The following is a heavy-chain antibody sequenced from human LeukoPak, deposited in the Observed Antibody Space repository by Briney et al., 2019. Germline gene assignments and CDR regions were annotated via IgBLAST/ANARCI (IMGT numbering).Heavy chain of an antibody. CDR2: INHSGST. V-gene: IGHV4-34*01. CDR1: GGSFSGYY. Sequence: SETLSLTCAVYGGSFSGYYWSWIRQPPGKGLEWIGEINHSGSTNYNPSLKSRVTISVDTSKNQFSLKLSSVTAADTAVYYCAGVLRVKWQPNRYYYYYMDVWGKGTTVTVSS. J-gene: IGHJ6*03. CDR3: AGVLRVKWQPNRYYYYYMDV. D-gene: IGHD1-26*01.